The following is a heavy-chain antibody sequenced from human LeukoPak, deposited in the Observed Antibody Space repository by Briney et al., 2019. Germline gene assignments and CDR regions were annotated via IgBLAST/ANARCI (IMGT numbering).Heavy chain of an antibody. CDR2: NNPNSGGT. Sequence: GAPMKVSCKASGYTFTGYYMHWVRQAPGQGLEWMGWNNPNSGGTNYAQKFQGWVTMTRDTSISTAYMELSSLRSEDTAVYYCARNGLPHYYDSSGRRQYFQHWGQGTLVTVSS. CDR1: GYTFTGYY. CDR3: ARNGLPHYYDSSGRRQYFQH. J-gene: IGHJ1*01. D-gene: IGHD3-22*01. V-gene: IGHV1-2*04.